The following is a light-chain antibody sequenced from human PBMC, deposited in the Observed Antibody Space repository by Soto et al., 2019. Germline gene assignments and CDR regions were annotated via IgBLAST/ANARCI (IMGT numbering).Light chain of an antibody. CDR3: QQRSNWPPT. J-gene: IGKJ4*01. Sequence: SPATLSLSPGERATLSCRASQSVSSYLAWYQQKPGQAPRLLIYDASNRATGIPARFSGSGSGTDFTLTISSLEPEDFAVYYCQQRSNWPPTVGGGTKVGIK. CDR2: DAS. CDR1: QSVSSY. V-gene: IGKV3-11*01.